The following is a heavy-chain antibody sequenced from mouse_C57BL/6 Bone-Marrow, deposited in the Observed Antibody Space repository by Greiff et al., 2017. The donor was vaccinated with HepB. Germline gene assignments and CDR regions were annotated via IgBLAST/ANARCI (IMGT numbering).Heavy chain of an antibody. Sequence: QVQLQQSGAELARPGASVKLSCKASGYTFTSYGISWVKQRTGQGLEWIGEIYPRSGNTYYNEKFKGKATLTADKSSSTAYMELRSLTSEDSAVYFCARRVYYGSSPWFAYWGQGTLVTVSA. D-gene: IGHD1-1*01. J-gene: IGHJ3*01. CDR1: GYTFTSYG. CDR2: IYPRSGNT. V-gene: IGHV1-81*01. CDR3: ARRVYYGSSPWFAY.